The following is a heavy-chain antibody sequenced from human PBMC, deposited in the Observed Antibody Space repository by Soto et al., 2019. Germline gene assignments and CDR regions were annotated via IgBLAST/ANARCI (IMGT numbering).Heavy chain of an antibody. V-gene: IGHV3-30*18. Sequence: QVQLVESGGGVVQPGWSLRLSCAASGFSISDYGMEWARQAPGKGLEWVALISYDGNNTYYADSVKGRFTISRDNSKDTLFLQMTGLRAEDTAVYYCAKGAGDRLSLGMDVWGQGTTVTVSS. J-gene: IGHJ6*02. D-gene: IGHD1-26*01. CDR1: GFSISDYG. CDR2: ISYDGNNT. CDR3: AKGAGDRLSLGMDV.